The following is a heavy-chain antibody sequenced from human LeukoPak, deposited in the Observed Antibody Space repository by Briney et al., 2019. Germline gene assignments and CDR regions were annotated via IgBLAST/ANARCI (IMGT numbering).Heavy chain of an antibody. CDR3: ARDTRAAAGTIGYYYYYMDV. CDR1: GYTFTGFY. J-gene: IGHJ6*03. D-gene: IGHD6-13*01. CDR2: INPSGGST. V-gene: IGHV1-46*01. Sequence: ASVKVSCKASGYTFTGFYMHWVRQAPGQGLEWMGIINPSGGSTSYAQKFQGRVTMTRDMSTSTVYMELSSLRSEDTAVYYCARDTRAAAGTIGYYYYYMDVWGKGTTVTVSS.